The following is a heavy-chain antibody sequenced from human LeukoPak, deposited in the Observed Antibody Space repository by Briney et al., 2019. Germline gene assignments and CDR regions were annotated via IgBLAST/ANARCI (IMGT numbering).Heavy chain of an antibody. D-gene: IGHD6-19*01. V-gene: IGHV3-48*03. CDR1: GFTVSNNE. Sequence: GGSLRLSCATAGFTVSNNEISWVRQTPGKGQEWVSYVSSSGSSTYYADSVKDRFTTSRDNAKSSLCLQMASLRAGDTAVYCCARQVSGWYHYFDCWGQGTLVTASS. J-gene: IGHJ4*02. CDR2: VSSSGSST. CDR3: ARQVSGWYHYFDC.